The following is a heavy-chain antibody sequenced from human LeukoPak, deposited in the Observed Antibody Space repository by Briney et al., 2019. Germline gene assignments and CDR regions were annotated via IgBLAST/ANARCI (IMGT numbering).Heavy chain of an antibody. CDR3: AKVGRYFDWLSPYYFDY. CDR2: ISGSGGST. Sequence: GGSLRLSCAASGFTFSSYAMSWVRQAPGKGLEWVSAISGSGGSTYYADSVKGRFTISRDNSKNTLYLQMNSLRAEDTAVYYCAKVGRYFDWLSPYYFDYWGQRTLVTVSS. J-gene: IGHJ4*02. V-gene: IGHV3-23*01. D-gene: IGHD3-9*01. CDR1: GFTFSSYA.